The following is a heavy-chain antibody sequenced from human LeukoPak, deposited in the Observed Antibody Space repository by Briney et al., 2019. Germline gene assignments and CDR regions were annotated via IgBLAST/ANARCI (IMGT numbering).Heavy chain of an antibody. Sequence: GASVKVSCKASGYTFTSYYMHWVRQAPGQGLEWMGIINPSGGSTSSAQKFQGRVTMTRDTSTSTAYMELRSLRSDDTAVYYCARERFDYDILTGGIDYWGQGTLVTVSS. J-gene: IGHJ4*02. CDR1: GYTFTSYY. V-gene: IGHV1-46*01. CDR3: ARERFDYDILTGGIDY. CDR2: INPSGGST. D-gene: IGHD3-9*01.